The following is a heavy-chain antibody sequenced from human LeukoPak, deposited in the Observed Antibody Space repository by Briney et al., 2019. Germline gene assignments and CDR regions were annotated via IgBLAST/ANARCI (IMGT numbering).Heavy chain of an antibody. CDR3: ARCLYARSSGRHFDY. V-gene: IGHV4-34*01. D-gene: IGHD6-19*01. Sequence: SDTLSLTCAVYGGSLSGYYWSWIRQPPGEGLEWIGEIKHSGSTNYNPYLKCRVTISVDTSKNQFSLKLSSVTAADTAVYYCARCLYARSSGRHFDYWGQGTLVSVSS. J-gene: IGHJ4*02. CDR2: IKHSGST. CDR1: GGSLSGYY.